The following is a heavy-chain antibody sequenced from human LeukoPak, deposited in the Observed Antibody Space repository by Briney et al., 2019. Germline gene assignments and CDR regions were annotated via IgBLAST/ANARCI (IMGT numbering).Heavy chain of an antibody. CDR3: ARDWGYCSGGSCYSDWFYP. Sequence: ASVKVSCKASGYTFTGYYMHWVRQAPGQGLEWMGWINPNSGGTNYAQKFQGRVTMTRDTSISTAYMELSRLRSDDTAVYYCARDWGYCSGGSCYSDWFYPWGQGTLVTVSS. D-gene: IGHD2-15*01. CDR2: INPNSGGT. CDR1: GYTFTGYY. J-gene: IGHJ5*02. V-gene: IGHV1-2*02.